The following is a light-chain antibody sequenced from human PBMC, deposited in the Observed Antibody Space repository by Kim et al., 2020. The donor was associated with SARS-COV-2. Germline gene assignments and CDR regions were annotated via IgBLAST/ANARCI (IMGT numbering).Light chain of an antibody. CDR2: GAS. CDR3: QQYNNWSKT. J-gene: IGKJ1*01. V-gene: IGKV3-15*01. Sequence: VSPGERATLSCRASQSVSSNLAWYQQKPGQAPRLLIYGASTRATGIPARFSGSGSGTEFTLTISSLQSEDFAVYYCQQYNNWSKTFGQGTKVDIK. CDR1: QSVSSN.